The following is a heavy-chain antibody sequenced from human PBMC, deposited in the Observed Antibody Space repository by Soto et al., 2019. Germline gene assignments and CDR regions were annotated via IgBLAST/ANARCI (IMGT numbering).Heavy chain of an antibody. CDR2: IRETGNT. CDR3: AKQQMGVIRALDY. J-gene: IGHJ4*02. D-gene: IGHD4-17*01. CDR1: GFSISRYA. V-gene: IGHV3-23*01. Sequence: PGGSRTLSCAASGFSISRYAMSWISQAPGKGLEWVSTIRETGNTYYADSVRGRFATSRDNSENTLYLQMSSLRAEDTAVYYCAKQQMGVIRALDYWGQGTLVTVSS.